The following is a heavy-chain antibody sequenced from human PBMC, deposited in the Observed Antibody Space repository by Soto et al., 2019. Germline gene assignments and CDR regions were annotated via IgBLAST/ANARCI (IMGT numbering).Heavy chain of an antibody. CDR1: GGSISSSSYY. V-gene: IGHV4-39*01. D-gene: IGHD3-22*01. CDR2: IYYSGST. J-gene: IGHJ4*02. CDR3: ARHVLYYYDSSGYHSTPYYFDY. Sequence: SETLSLTCTVSGGSISSSSYYWGWIRQPPGKGLEWIGSIYYSGSTYYNPSLKSRVTISVDTSKNQFSLKLGSVTAADTAVYYCARHVLYYYDSSGYHSTPYYFDYWGQGTLVTVSS.